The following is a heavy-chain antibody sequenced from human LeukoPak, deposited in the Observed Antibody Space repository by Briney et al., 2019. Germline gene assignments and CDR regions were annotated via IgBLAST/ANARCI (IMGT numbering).Heavy chain of an antibody. CDR3: ARDPGYDILTGYIFFDY. CDR1: GFTFRSYT. CDR2: ISSSSRYI. Sequence: PGGSLRLSCAASGFTFRSYTMNWVRQAPGKGLEWVSSISSSSRYIYYADSVKGRFTISRDNAKNSLYLQMNSLRAEDTAVYYCARDPGYDILTGYIFFDYWGQGTLVTVSS. J-gene: IGHJ4*02. D-gene: IGHD3-9*01. V-gene: IGHV3-21*01.